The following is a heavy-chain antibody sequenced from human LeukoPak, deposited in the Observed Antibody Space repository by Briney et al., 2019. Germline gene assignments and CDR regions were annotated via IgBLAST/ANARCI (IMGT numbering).Heavy chain of an antibody. CDR3: VRSSTYHLFDD. CDR1: GGSISSYY. J-gene: IGHJ4*02. V-gene: IGHV4-59*08. CDR2: MYYSGST. D-gene: IGHD2-15*01. Sequence: SETLSLTCTVSGGSISSYYRSWIRQPPGKGLEWIGYMYYSGSTNYNPSLKSRVTISVDMSKNQFSLKLSSVTAADTAVYYCVRSSTYHLFDDWGQGTLVTVSS.